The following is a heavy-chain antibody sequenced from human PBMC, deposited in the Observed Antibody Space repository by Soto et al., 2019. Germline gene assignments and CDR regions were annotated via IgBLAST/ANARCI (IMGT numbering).Heavy chain of an antibody. D-gene: IGHD3-3*01. Sequence: VGSLRLSCAASGFTFSSYAMSWVRQAPGKGLEWVSAISGSGGSTYYAESVKGRFTISRDNSKNTLYLQMNSLRAEDTAVYYCAKAKGAPYDFWSGYELNWFGPWGQGTLVSVSS. CDR1: GFTFSSYA. J-gene: IGHJ5*02. V-gene: IGHV3-23*01. CDR2: ISGSGGST. CDR3: AKAKGAPYDFWSGYELNWFGP.